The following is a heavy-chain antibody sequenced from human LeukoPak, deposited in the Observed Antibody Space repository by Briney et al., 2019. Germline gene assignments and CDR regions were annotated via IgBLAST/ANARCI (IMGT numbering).Heavy chain of an antibody. V-gene: IGHV1-24*01. D-gene: IGHD1-26*01. CDR1: GYTLTELS. J-gene: IGHJ3*02. CDR3: ATVGYSGSLHDAFDI. CDR2: FDPEDGET. Sequence: ASVKVSCKVSGYTLTELSMHWVRQAPGKGLEWMGGFDPEDGETIYAQKFQGRVTMTEDTSTDTAYMELSSLRSEDTAVYYCATVGYSGSLHDAFDIWGQGTMVTVSS.